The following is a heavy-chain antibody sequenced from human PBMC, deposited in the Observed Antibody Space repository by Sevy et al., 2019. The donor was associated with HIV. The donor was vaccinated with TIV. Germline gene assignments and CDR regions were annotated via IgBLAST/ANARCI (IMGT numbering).Heavy chain of an antibody. J-gene: IGHJ6*02. D-gene: IGHD5-12*01. CDR3: ARSGGSSDYGMDV. Sequence: GGSLRLSCGASGFTFSSYDMHWVRHAAGKGLEWVSGIGSGGDAYYPGSVKGRFTISRENAKNSLYLQMNCLRAGETVVYYCARSGGSSDYGMDVWGQGTTVTVSS. V-gene: IGHV3-13*01. CDR1: GFTFSSYD. CDR2: IGSGGDA.